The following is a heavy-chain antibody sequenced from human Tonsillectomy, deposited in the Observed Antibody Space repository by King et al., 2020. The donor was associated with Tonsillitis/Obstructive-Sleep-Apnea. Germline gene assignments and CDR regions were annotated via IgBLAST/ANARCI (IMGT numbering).Heavy chain of an antibody. CDR1: GFTFDDYG. CDR3: AREQGVGRGSYWGGNYYHMDV. V-gene: IGHV3-20*01. D-gene: IGHD1-26*01. CDR2: INWNGAST. J-gene: IGHJ6*03. Sequence: VQLVESGGGVVRPGGSLRLSCAASGFTFDDYGMSWVRQAPGKGLEWVSGINWNGASTGYADSVKGRFTISRDNAKNSLYLQMNSLRGEDTALYHCAREQGVGRGSYWGGNYYHMDVWGKGPTVTVSS.